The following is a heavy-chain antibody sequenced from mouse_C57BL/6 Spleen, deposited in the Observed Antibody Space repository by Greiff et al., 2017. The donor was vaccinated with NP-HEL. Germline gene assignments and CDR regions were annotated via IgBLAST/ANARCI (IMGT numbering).Heavy chain of an antibody. Sequence: VQLVESGPGLVAPSQSLSIPCTVSGFSLTSYGVHWVRQPPGKGLEWLVVIWSDGSTTYNSALKSRLSISKDNSKSQVFLKMNSLQTDDTAMYYCARHARSPYYYAMDYWGQGTSVTVSS. CDR2: IWSDGST. V-gene: IGHV2-6-1*01. J-gene: IGHJ4*01. CDR3: ARHARSPYYYAMDY. CDR1: GFSLTSYG.